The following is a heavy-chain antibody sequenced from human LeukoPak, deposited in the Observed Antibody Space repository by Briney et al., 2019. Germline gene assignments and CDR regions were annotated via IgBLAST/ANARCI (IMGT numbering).Heavy chain of an antibody. Sequence: ASVKVSCKASGYTFTDYYMHWVRQAPGQGLEWMGWINPSSGGTHHAQKFQGRVTVTRDTSISTAYMDLSRLRSDDTAVYYCARAGVWDYSDSSGYHNAAFDIWGQGTMVTVSS. CDR1: GYTFTDYY. CDR3: ARAGVWDYSDSSGYHNAAFDI. CDR2: INPSSGGT. D-gene: IGHD3-22*01. J-gene: IGHJ3*02. V-gene: IGHV1-2*02.